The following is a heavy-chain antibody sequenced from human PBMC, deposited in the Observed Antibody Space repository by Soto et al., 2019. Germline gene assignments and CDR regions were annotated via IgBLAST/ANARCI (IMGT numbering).Heavy chain of an antibody. J-gene: IGHJ4*02. CDR2: INPNSGDT. CDR1: GYTFTGYY. CDR3: ARKNGDSAMATDLDF. V-gene: IGHV1-2*02. Sequence: ASVKGSCKASGYTFTGYYMHWVRQAPGQGLEWMGWINPNSGDTHFAQNFQGRVTMTSDTSITTAYMELSGLKSDDTAFYYCARKNGDSAMATDLDFWGQGTLVTVSS. D-gene: IGHD5-18*01.